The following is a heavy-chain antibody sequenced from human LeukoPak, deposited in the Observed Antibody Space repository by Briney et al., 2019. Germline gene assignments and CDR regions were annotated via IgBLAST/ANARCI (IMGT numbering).Heavy chain of an antibody. CDR1: GFTFSSYS. CDR2: ISSSSSYI. V-gene: IGHV3-21*01. J-gene: IGHJ4*02. Sequence: GGSLRLSCAASGFTFSSYSMNWVRQAPGKGLEWVSSISSSSSYIYYADSVKGRFTISGDNAKNSLYLQMNSLRAEDTAVYYCARDLTRGSYPGGWGQGTLVTVSS. CDR3: ARDLTRGSYPGG. D-gene: IGHD1-26*01.